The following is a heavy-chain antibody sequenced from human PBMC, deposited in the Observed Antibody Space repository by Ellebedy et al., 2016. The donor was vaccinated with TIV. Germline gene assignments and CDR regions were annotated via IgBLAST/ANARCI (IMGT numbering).Heavy chain of an antibody. V-gene: IGHV3-23*01. D-gene: IGHD6-19*01. CDR1: GFAFSTYA. CDR3: VLMSSVVGTY. CDR2: ISNSGGNT. Sequence: GESLKISCAASGFAFSTYAMSWVRQAPGKGLDWVSTISNSGGNTYYADSVKGRFTISRDNSKNTLILQMNSLTAEDTAVYYCVLMSSVVGTYWGQGTMVTVSS. J-gene: IGHJ4*02.